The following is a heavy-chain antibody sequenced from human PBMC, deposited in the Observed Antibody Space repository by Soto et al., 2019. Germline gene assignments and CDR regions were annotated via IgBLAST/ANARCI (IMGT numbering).Heavy chain of an antibody. J-gene: IGHJ4*02. V-gene: IGHV3-15*01. Sequence: GGSLRLSCAASGFTFSNAWMSWVRQAPGKGLEWVARIKSKINGGTTDHAAPVKGRFTISRDDSKNTLYLQMDSLQIEDTAVFYCPTYDSVSASDRIRWAYWGKGALVTVP. CDR1: GFTFSNAW. D-gene: IGHD3-16*02. CDR2: IKSKINGGTT. CDR3: PTYDSVSASDRIRWAY.